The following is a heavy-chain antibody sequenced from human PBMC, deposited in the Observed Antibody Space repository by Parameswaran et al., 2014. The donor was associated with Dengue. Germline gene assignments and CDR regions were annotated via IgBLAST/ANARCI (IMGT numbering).Heavy chain of an antibody. CDR2: IIPVLGKA. Sequence: SWVRQAPGQGLEWMGRIIPVLGKANYAQKFQGRVTITADKSTSTAYMELSSLRSEDTAVYYCARDLRTTRSYGLDVWGQGTTVTVSS. D-gene: IGHD1/OR15-1a*01. CDR3: ARDLRTTRSYGLDV. J-gene: IGHJ6*02. V-gene: IGHV1-69*04.